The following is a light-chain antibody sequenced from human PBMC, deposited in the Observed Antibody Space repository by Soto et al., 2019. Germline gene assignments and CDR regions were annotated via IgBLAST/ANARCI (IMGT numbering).Light chain of an antibody. CDR3: TSYTRSSTWV. Sequence: QSALTQPASVSGSPGQSITISCTGTSSDVGAYNYVSWYQQHPGKAPKLMIYEVNNRPSGVSNRFSGSKSGNTASLTISGLQAEDEADYHCTSYTRSSTWVFGGGTKLTVL. CDR1: SSDVGAYNY. CDR2: EVN. V-gene: IGLV2-14*01. J-gene: IGLJ3*02.